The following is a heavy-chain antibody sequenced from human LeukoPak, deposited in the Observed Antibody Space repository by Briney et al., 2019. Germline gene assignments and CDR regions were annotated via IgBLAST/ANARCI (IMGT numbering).Heavy chain of an antibody. V-gene: IGHV3-30*18. D-gene: IGHD6-19*01. J-gene: IGHJ6*02. CDR1: GFTFSSYG. Sequence: GGSLRLSCAASGFTFSSYGMHWVRQAPSKGLEWVAVISYDGSNKYYADSVKGRFTISRDNSKNTLYLQMNSLRAEDTAVYYCAKEGRGSGWYRGYDYYGMDVWGQGTTVTVSS. CDR2: ISYDGSNK. CDR3: AKEGRGSGWYRGYDYYGMDV.